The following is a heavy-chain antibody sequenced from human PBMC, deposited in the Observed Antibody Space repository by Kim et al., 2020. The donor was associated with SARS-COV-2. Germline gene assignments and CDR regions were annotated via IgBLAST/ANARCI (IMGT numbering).Heavy chain of an antibody. CDR1: GDSISRYY. CDR2: ISYSGST. J-gene: IGHJ6*01. V-gene: IGHV4-59*01. CDR3: ARERIVEHTPLDGGTVYYYNGMDV. D-gene: IGHD2-8*01. Sequence: SETLSLTCTVSGDSISRYYWSWIRQPPGEGLEWIGYISYSGSTKYNPSLRSRVTISIDTSKNSFSLTLSSVTTADAAVYFCARERIVEHTPLDGGTVYYYNGMDVWGQGTTVAVSS.